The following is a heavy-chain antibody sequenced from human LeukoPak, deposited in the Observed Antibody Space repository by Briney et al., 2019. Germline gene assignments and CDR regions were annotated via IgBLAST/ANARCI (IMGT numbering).Heavy chain of an antibody. Sequence: GGSLRLSCAASGFTFSRYAMSWLRQAPGKALEWVTAFRCSGGSTYYAESVKGRFTISRDNSKKTLYLQMNSLRAEDTAVYYCAKDHRKAAAGTFDYWGQGTLVTVSS. CDR1: GFTFSRYA. J-gene: IGHJ4*02. CDR2: FRCSGGST. D-gene: IGHD6-13*01. CDR3: AKDHRKAAAGTFDY. V-gene: IGHV3-23*01.